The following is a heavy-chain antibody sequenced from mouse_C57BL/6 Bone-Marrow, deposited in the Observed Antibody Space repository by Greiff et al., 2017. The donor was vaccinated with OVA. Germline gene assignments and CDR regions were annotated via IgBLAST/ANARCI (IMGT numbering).Heavy chain of an antibody. D-gene: IGHD1-1*01. V-gene: IGHV1-63*01. CDR1: GYTFTNYW. J-gene: IGHJ2*01. CDR2: IYPGGGYT. Sequence: QVQLKQSGAELVRPGTSVKMSCKASGYTFTNYWIGWAKQRPGHGLEWIGDIYPGGGYTNYNEKFKGKATLTADKSSSTAYMQFSSLTSEDSAIYYCARGSSYGYFDYWGQGTTLTVSS. CDR3: ARGSSYGYFDY.